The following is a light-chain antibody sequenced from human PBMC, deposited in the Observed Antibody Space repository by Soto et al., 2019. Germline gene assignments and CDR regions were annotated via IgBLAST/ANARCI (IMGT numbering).Light chain of an antibody. V-gene: IGLV2-14*01. Sequence: QSALTQPASVSGSPGQSITISCTGTSSDVGGYNYVSWYQQHPGKAPKLMIYDVSNRPSGVSNRFSGSKSGNTASLTISGLQXXXXXXXYCSSYTSSSTLDVVFGGGTKL. CDR3: SSYTSSSTLDVV. J-gene: IGLJ2*01. CDR1: SSDVGGYNY. CDR2: DVS.